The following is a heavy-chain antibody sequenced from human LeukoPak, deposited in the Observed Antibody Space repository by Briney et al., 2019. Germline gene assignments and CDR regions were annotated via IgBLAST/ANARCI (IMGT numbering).Heavy chain of an antibody. Sequence: GRSLRLSCAASGFTFRSYAMSWVRQAPGRGLEWVSTISGSDGSTYYADSVRGRFTITRDISKNMLYLQMNSLRAEDTAVYYCARDQGAAGLYWGQGALVTVSS. J-gene: IGHJ4*02. CDR2: ISGSDGST. V-gene: IGHV3-23*01. CDR1: GFTFRSYA. D-gene: IGHD6-13*01. CDR3: ARDQGAAGLY.